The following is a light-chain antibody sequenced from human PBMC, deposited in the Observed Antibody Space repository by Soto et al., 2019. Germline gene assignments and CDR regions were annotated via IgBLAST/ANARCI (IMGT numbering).Light chain of an antibody. Sequence: QSALTQPPYASGSPGQSVTISCTGTSSDVGGYNFVSWYQQHPGKAPKLMIYEVSERPSGVPDRFSGSKSGNTASLTVSGLQAEDEADYCCSSYAGSNIVVFGGGTKLTVL. V-gene: IGLV2-8*01. CDR1: SSDVGGYNF. J-gene: IGLJ2*01. CDR3: SSYAGSNIVV. CDR2: EVS.